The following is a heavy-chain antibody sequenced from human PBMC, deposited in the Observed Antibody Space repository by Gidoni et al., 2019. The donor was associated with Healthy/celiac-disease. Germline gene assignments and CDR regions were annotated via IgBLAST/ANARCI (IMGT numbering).Heavy chain of an antibody. Sequence: QVQLQQWGAGLLKPSETLSLTCAVYGGSFSGYYWRCIRQPPGKVLEWIGEINHSGSTNYNPSLKSRVTISVDTSKNQFSLKLSSVTAADTAVYYCARGGARITANRGGRWFDPWGQGTLVTVSS. V-gene: IGHV4-34*01. D-gene: IGHD5-18*01. J-gene: IGHJ5*02. CDR1: GGSFSGYY. CDR3: ARGGARITANRGGRWFDP. CDR2: INHSGST.